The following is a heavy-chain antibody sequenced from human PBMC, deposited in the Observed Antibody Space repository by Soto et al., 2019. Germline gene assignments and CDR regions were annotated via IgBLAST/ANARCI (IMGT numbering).Heavy chain of an antibody. CDR1: GDTFTTYD. D-gene: IGHD3-10*01. Sequence: ASVKVSCKASGDTFTTYDINWVRQATGHGLEWMGWINPNSRNIGYAQRFQGRVTMTRDTAIRTAYMEVSSLRSDDTAVYYCARGRASGSYYLLDYWGQGTVVTVSS. J-gene: IGHJ4*02. CDR2: INPNSRNI. CDR3: ARGRASGSYYLLDY. V-gene: IGHV1-8*01.